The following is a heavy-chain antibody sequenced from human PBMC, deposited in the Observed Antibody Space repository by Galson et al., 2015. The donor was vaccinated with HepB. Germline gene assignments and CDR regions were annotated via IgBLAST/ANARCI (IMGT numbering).Heavy chain of an antibody. CDR2: ISAYNGNT. V-gene: IGHV1-18*01. Sequence: SCKASGYTFTSYGISWVRQAPGQGLEWMGWISAYNGNTNYAQKLQGRVTMTTDTSTSTAYMELRSLRSDDTAVYYCAADITSYYYDSSGPYAFDIWGQGTMVTVSS. CDR1: GYTFTSYG. CDR3: AADITSYYYDSSGPYAFDI. D-gene: IGHD3-22*01. J-gene: IGHJ3*02.